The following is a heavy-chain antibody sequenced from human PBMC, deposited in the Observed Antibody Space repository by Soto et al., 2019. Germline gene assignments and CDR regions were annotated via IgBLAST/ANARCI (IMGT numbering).Heavy chain of an antibody. CDR2: INAGNGNT. CDR3: ARDYMVGARPLGY. CDR1: GYTFTSYA. D-gene: IGHD1-26*01. V-gene: IGHV1-3*01. Sequence: GASVKVSCKASGYTFTSYAMHWVRQAPGQRLEWMGWINAGNGNTKYSQKFQGRVTITRDTSASTAYMELSSLRSEDTAVYYCARDYMVGARPLGYWGQGTLVTVSS. J-gene: IGHJ4*02.